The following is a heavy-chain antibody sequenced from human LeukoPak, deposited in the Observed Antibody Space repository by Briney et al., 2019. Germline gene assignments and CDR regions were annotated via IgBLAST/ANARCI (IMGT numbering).Heavy chain of an antibody. CDR3: AKATLHYDFWSGYYTFDY. CDR1: GFTFSSYS. J-gene: IGHJ4*02. D-gene: IGHD3-3*01. V-gene: IGHV3-9*01. Sequence: PGGSLRLSCAASGFTFSSYSMNWVRQAPGKGLEWVSGISWNSGSIGYADSVKGRFTISRDNAKNSLYLQMNSLRAEDTALYYCAKATLHYDFWSGYYTFDYWGQGTLVTVSS. CDR2: ISWNSGSI.